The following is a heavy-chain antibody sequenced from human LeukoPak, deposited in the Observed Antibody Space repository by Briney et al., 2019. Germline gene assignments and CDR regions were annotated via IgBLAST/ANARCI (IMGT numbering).Heavy chain of an antibody. CDR1: GFTFSSYS. V-gene: IGHV3-21*01. J-gene: IGHJ4*02. Sequence: GGSLRLSCAASGFTFSSYSMNWVRQAPGKGLEWVSSISSSSSCIYYADSVKGRFTISRDNAKNSLYLQMNSLRAEDTAVYYCAREYCSGGSCRFDYWGQGTLVTVSS. CDR2: ISSSSSCI. CDR3: AREYCSGGSCRFDY. D-gene: IGHD2-15*01.